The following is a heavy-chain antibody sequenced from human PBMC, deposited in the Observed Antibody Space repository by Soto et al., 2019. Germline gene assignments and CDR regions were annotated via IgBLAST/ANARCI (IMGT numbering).Heavy chain of an antibody. CDR3: AKGYYDFWSGYDLEY. CDR1: GFTFSSYG. V-gene: IGHV3-30*18. D-gene: IGHD3-3*01. J-gene: IGHJ4*02. Sequence: GGSLRLSCAASGFTFSSYGMHWVRQAPGKGLEWVAVISYDGSNKYYADSVKGRFTISRDNSKNTLYLQMNSLRAEDTAVYYCAKGYYDFWSGYDLEYWGQGTLVTVSS. CDR2: ISYDGSNK.